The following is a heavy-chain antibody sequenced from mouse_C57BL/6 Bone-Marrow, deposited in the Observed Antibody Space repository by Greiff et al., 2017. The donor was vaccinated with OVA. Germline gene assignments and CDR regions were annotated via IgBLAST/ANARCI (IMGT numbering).Heavy chain of an antibody. Sequence: QVQLKQSGAELVKPGASVKMSCKASGYTFTSYWITWVKQRPGQGLEWIGDIYPGSGSTNYNEKFKSKATLTVDTSSSTAYMQLSSLTSEDSAVYYCARGYDGYKGLAYWGQGTLVTVSA. V-gene: IGHV1-55*01. J-gene: IGHJ3*01. D-gene: IGHD2-3*01. CDR1: GYTFTSYW. CDR2: IYPGSGST. CDR3: ARGYDGYKGLAY.